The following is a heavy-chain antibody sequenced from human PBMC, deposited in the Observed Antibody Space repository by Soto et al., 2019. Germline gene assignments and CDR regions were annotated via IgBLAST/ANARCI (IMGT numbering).Heavy chain of an antibody. D-gene: IGHD3-3*01. CDR1: GYTFTGYY. Sequence: QVQLVQSGAEVKKPGASVKVSCKASGYTFTGYYMHWVRQAPGQGLEWMGWINPNSGGTNYAQKFQGWVTMTRDTSISTAYMELSRLRSDDTAVYYYARDPRNIDFWSGLDYYYYGMDVWGQGTTVTVSS. CDR2: INPNSGGT. CDR3: ARDPRNIDFWSGLDYYYYGMDV. V-gene: IGHV1-2*04. J-gene: IGHJ6*02.